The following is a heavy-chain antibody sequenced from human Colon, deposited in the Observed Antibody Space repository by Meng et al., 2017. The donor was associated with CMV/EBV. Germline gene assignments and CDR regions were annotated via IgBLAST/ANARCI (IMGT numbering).Heavy chain of an antibody. D-gene: IGHD1-26*01. J-gene: IGHJ4*02. V-gene: IGHV3-23*03. CDR3: AKEIVGAANDY. Sequence: GGSLRLSCAASGFTFSSYAMSWVRQAPGKGLEWVSVIYSGGSSTYYADSVKGRFTISRDNSKNTLYLQMNSLRAEDTAVYYCAKEIVGAANDYWGQGTLVTVSS. CDR1: GFTFSSYA. CDR2: IYSGGSST.